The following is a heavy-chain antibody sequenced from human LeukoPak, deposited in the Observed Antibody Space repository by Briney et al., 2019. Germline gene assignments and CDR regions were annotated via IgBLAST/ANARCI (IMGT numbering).Heavy chain of an antibody. J-gene: IGHJ4*03. Sequence: SETLSLTCAVYGGSFSGYYWSWIRQPPGKGLEWIGEINHSGSTNYNPVLKSRVTISVDTSKNQFSLKLSSVTVADTAVYYCASIAAAGTFDYWGQGTLVTVSS. CDR1: GGSFSGYY. V-gene: IGHV4-34*01. D-gene: IGHD6-13*01. CDR3: ASIAAAGTFDY. CDR2: INHSGST.